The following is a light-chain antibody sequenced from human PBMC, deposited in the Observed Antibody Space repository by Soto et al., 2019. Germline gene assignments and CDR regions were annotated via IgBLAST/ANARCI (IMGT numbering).Light chain of an antibody. V-gene: IGLV2-8*01. CDR2: EVN. J-gene: IGLJ1*01. CDR3: SSYAGTNNRYV. CDR1: GSDIGGYNF. Sequence: QSALTQPPSASGSPGQSVTISCTGTGSDIGGYNFVSWYQQRPGKVPKLIIYEVNKRPSGVPDRFSGSKSGNTASLTVSGLQADDEADYYCSSYAGTNNRYVLGTGTKLTVL.